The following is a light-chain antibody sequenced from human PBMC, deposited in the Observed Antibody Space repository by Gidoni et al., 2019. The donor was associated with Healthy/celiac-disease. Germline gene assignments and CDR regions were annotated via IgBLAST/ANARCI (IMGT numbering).Light chain of an antibody. CDR3: QQLNSYA. V-gene: IGKV1-9*01. CDR2: AAS. CDR1: QDSSSS. Sequence: DIQLTQSPSFLSASVGDRVTITCRASQDSSSSLAWYQQKPGKAPELLIDAASILQSGVPSRFSGRGSGTEFTLTISSLQPADFATYYCQQLNSYAFGQGTKVDSK. J-gene: IGKJ2*01.